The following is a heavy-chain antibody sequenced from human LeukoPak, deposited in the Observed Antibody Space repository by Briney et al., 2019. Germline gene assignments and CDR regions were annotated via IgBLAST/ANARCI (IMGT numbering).Heavy chain of an antibody. V-gene: IGHV3-11*06. Sequence: GGSLRLSCAASGFTLNDYYMTWIRQTARRGLEWVSNIGISSSHTNYADSVKGRFTISRDNAKNSLYLQMNSLRAEDTAVYYCATMGNRFYFDLWGQGTLVTVSS. CDR1: GFTLNDYY. J-gene: IGHJ4*02. D-gene: IGHD1-26*01. CDR3: ATMGNRFYFDL. CDR2: IGISSSHT.